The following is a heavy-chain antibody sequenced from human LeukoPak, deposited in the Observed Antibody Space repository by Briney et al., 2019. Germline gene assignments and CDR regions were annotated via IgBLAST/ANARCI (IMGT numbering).Heavy chain of an antibody. V-gene: IGHV3-9*01. J-gene: IGHJ4*02. D-gene: IGHD3-10*01. CDR3: AKDLLEGSGTYYFDY. Sequence: GGSLRLSCAASGFTFGDYAMHWVRQAPGKGLEWVSGISWNSGSIGYADSVKGRFTISRDNAKNSLYLQMNSLRAEDTAVYYCAKDLLEGSGTYYFDYWGQGTLVTVSS. CDR1: GFTFGDYA. CDR2: ISWNSGSI.